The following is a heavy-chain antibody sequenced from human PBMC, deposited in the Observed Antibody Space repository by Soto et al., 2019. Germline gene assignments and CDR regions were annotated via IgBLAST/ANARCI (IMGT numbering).Heavy chain of an antibody. V-gene: IGHV3-30-3*01. CDR1: GFTFSSYA. Sequence: GGSLRLSCAASGFTFSSYAMHWVRQAPGKGLEWVAVISYDGSNKYYADSVKGRFTISRDNSKNTLYLQMNSLRAEDTAVYYCARDVVATIGLDYYYGMDVWGQGTTVTVSS. D-gene: IGHD5-12*01. CDR2: ISYDGSNK. J-gene: IGHJ6*02. CDR3: ARDVVATIGLDYYYGMDV.